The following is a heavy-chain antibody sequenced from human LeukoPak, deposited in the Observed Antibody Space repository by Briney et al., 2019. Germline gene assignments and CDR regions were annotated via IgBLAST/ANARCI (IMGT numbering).Heavy chain of an antibody. D-gene: IGHD3-22*01. Sequence: SVKVSCKASGGTFSSYAISWVRQAPGQGLEWMGGIIPIFGTANYAQKFQGRVTITTDESTSTTYMELSSLRSEDTAVYYCARGGDYYDSRPYYYMDVWGKGTTVTVSS. V-gene: IGHV1-69*05. J-gene: IGHJ6*03. CDR2: IIPIFGTA. CDR1: GGTFSSYA. CDR3: ARGGDYYDSRPYYYMDV.